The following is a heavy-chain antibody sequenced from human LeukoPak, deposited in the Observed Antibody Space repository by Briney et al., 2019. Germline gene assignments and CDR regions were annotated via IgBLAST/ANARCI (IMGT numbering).Heavy chain of an antibody. D-gene: IGHD1-26*01. CDR3: ARETSGSYDWFDP. Sequence: PGGSLRLSCAASGFTVSSNYMSWVRQAPGKGLEWVSVTYSGGSTYYADSVKGRFTISRDNSKNTLYLQMNSLRAEDTAVYYCARETSGSYDWFDPWGQGTLVTVSS. CDR1: GFTVSSNY. J-gene: IGHJ5*02. V-gene: IGHV3-66*01. CDR2: TYSGGST.